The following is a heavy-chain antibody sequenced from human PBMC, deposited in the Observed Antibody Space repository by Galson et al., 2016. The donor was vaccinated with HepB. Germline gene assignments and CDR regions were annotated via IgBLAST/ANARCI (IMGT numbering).Heavy chain of an antibody. D-gene: IGHD6-13*01. CDR3: ARDLSSSWFPFDY. CDR2: TYYRSKWYN. J-gene: IGHJ4*02. V-gene: IGHV6-1*01. Sequence: WIRQSPSRGLEWLGRTYYRSKWYNDYAVSVKSRITINPDTSKNQFALQLNSVTPEDTAVYYCARDLSSSWFPFDYWGQGTLVTVSS.